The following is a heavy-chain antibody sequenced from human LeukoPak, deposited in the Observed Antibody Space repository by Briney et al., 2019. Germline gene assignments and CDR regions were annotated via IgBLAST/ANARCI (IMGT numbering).Heavy chain of an antibody. V-gene: IGHV5-51*01. Sequence: GESLKISCKGSGYSFTSYWIGWVRQMPGKGLEWMGIIYPGDSDTRYSPSFQGQVTISADKSISTAYLQWSSLKASDTAMYYCARDNGYYYDSSGYYAYWGQGTLVTVSS. CDR2: IYPGDSDT. J-gene: IGHJ4*02. CDR1: GYSFTSYW. D-gene: IGHD3-22*01. CDR3: ARDNGYYYDSSGYYAY.